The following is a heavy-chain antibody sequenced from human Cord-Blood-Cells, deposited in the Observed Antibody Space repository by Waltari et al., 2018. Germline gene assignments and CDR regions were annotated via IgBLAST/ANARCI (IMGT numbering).Heavy chain of an antibody. V-gene: IGHV3-30-3*01. D-gene: IGHD2-8*01. Sequence: QVQLVESGGGVVPPGRARRLSCAASGFTSTRYSMHGRRQAPGKGLEWVAVISYDGSNKYYADSVKGRFTISRDNSKNTLYLQMNSLRAEDTAVYYCARDFNGGGYFDLWGRGTLVTVSS. CDR2: ISYDGSNK. CDR3: ARDFNGGGYFDL. J-gene: IGHJ2*01. CDR1: GFTSTRYS.